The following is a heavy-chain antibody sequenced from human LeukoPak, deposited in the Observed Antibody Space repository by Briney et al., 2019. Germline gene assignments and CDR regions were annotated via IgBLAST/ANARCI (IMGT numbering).Heavy chain of an antibody. CDR2: ISGSGGST. V-gene: IGHV3-23*01. Sequence: PGGSLRLSCAASGFTFSSYAMSWVRLAPGKGLEWVSAISGSGGSTYYADSVKGRFTISRDNSKNTLYLQMNSLRAEDTAVYYCAKGLYSGYAYYFDYWGQGTLVTVSS. CDR1: GFTFSSYA. CDR3: AKGLYSGYAYYFDY. J-gene: IGHJ4*02. D-gene: IGHD5-12*01.